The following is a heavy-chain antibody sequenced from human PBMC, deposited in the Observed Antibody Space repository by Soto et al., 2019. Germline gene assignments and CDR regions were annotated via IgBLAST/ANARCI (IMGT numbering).Heavy chain of an antibody. D-gene: IGHD6-13*01. CDR1: GFTFSSYA. CDR2: ISYDGSNK. Sequence: QVQLVESGGGVVQPGRSLRLSCAASGFTFSSYAMHWVRQAPGKGLEWVAVISYDGSNKYYADSVKGRFTISRDNSKNTLYLQMNSLKDEDTAGYYCARDLAAAGYYYYYYGMDVWGQGTTVTVSS. V-gene: IGHV3-30-3*01. J-gene: IGHJ6*02. CDR3: ARDLAAAGYYYYYYGMDV.